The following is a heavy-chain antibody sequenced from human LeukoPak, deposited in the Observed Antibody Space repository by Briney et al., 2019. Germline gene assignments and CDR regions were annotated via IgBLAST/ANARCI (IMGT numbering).Heavy chain of an antibody. Sequence: ASVKDSCKASGYTFTGYYIHWVRQAPGQGLEWMGWINPNSGDTNYAQKFQGRVTVTRDTSISTAYMDLSWLRSDDTAVYYCARVGSSGWYVHPTLDYWGQGTLVTVSS. CDR2: INPNSGDT. J-gene: IGHJ4*02. CDR1: GYTFTGYY. D-gene: IGHD6-19*01. V-gene: IGHV1-2*02. CDR3: ARVGSSGWYVHPTLDY.